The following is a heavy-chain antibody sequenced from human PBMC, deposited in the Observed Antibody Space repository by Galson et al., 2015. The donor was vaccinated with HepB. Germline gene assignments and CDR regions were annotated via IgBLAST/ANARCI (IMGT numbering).Heavy chain of an antibody. D-gene: IGHD1-26*01. J-gene: IGHJ4*02. Sequence: SLRLSCAASGFTFSSYGMDWVRQAPRKGLEWVAFIWYDGSDKYYADSVKGRFTISRDNSKNALYLQMNSLRAEDTAVYYCARGRGGRYFSPFDYWGQGTLVTVSS. CDR1: GFTFSSYG. CDR3: ARGRGGRYFSPFDY. CDR2: IWYDGSDK. V-gene: IGHV3-33*01.